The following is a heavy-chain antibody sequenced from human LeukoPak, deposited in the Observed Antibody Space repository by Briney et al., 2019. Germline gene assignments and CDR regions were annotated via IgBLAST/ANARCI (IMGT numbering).Heavy chain of an antibody. D-gene: IGHD3-16*01. CDR3: ARRAPDYELDRRGGNWFDP. Sequence: GESLKISCKGSGYSFTSYWIVWVRQMPGKGLEWMGIIYPGDSDTRYSPSFQGPVTISADKSISTAYLQWSSLKASDTAMYYCARRAPDYELDRRGGNWFDPWGQGTLVTVSS. CDR2: IYPGDSDT. V-gene: IGHV5-51*01. CDR1: GYSFTSYW. J-gene: IGHJ5*02.